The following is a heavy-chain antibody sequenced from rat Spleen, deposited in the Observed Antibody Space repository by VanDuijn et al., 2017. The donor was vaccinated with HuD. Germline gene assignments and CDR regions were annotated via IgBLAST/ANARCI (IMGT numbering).Heavy chain of an antibody. CDR2: MWYDGDT. J-gene: IGHJ4*01. Sequence: QVQLKESGPGLVQPSETLSLTCTVSGFSLTSYSVTWVRQPSGKGPVWMGRMWYDGDTAYNSTLKSRLSISRDTSKNQVFLKMNSLQADDTGTYYCARDYGQGWVLDAWGQGVSVTVSS. CDR3: ARDYGQGWVLDA. CDR1: GFSLTSYS. V-gene: IGHV2-34*01. D-gene: IGHD1-7*01.